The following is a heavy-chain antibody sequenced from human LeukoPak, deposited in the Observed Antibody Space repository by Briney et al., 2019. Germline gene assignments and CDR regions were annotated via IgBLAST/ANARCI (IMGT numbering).Heavy chain of an antibody. D-gene: IGHD3-22*01. CDR2: ISYDGSEK. Sequence: GGSLRLSCGASGFTFSNYGMLWVRQAPGKGLEWLTGISYDGSEKYYADSVKGRFTISGDNAKNTLNLQMNSLRAEDTAVYYCARDLGQYYDTSDNWFDPWGQGTLVTVSS. CDR3: ARDLGQYYDTSDNWFDP. CDR1: GFTFSNYG. J-gene: IGHJ5*02. V-gene: IGHV3-30*12.